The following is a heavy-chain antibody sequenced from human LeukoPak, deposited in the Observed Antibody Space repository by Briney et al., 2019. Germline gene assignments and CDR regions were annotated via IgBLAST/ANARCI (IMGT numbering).Heavy chain of an antibody. V-gene: IGHV4-38-2*01. CDR3: ARLISSGWYGDVRFRVILQYYFDY. D-gene: IGHD6-19*01. CDR1: GYSISSGYY. Sequence: PSETLSLTCAVSGYSISSGYYWGWIRQPPGKGLEWIGSIYHSGSTYYNPSLKSRVTISVDTSKNQFSLKLSSVTAADTAVYYCARLISSGWYGDVRFRVILQYYFDYWGQGTLVTVSS. J-gene: IGHJ4*02. CDR2: IYHSGST.